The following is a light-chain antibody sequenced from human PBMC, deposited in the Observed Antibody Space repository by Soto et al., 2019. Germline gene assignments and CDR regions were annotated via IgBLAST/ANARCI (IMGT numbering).Light chain of an antibody. J-gene: IGLJ1*01. V-gene: IGLV2-18*01. CDR1: SSDFGSYNR. CDR2: EVS. Sequence: QSALTQPPSVSGSPGQSVTISCTGTSSDFGSYNRVSWYQRPPGTGPKLMIYEVSNRPSGVPDRFSGSKSGNTASLTISGLQAEDEAEYYCSLYTTDSIYVFGNGNKVTVL. CDR3: SLYTTDSIYV.